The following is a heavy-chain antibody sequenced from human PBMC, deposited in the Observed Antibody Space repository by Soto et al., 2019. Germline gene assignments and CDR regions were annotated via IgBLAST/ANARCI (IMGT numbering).Heavy chain of an antibody. CDR3: ARETQEGNWFDP. Sequence: SVKVSCKASGGTFSSYAISWVRQAPGQGLEWMGGIIPIFGTANYAQKFQGRVTITADESTSTAYMELSSLRSEDTAVYYCARETQEGNWFDPWGQGTLVTVS. J-gene: IGHJ5*02. CDR2: IIPIFGTA. CDR1: GGTFSSYA. V-gene: IGHV1-69*13.